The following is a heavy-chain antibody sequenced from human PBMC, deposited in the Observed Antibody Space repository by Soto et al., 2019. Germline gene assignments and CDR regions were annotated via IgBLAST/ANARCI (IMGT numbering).Heavy chain of an antibody. Sequence: QVQLVQSGAEVKKPGSSVKVYCKASGGTFSSYAISWVRQAPGQGLEWMGGIIPIFGTANYAQKFQGRVTLTADESTSTAYMELISLRSDDTDVDYCARDWSGGTIFGVVSYYGMDVCGQGTTVTVSS. CDR3: ARDWSGGTIFGVVSYYGMDV. J-gene: IGHJ6*02. CDR1: GGTFSSYA. CDR2: IIPIFGTA. V-gene: IGHV1-69*01. D-gene: IGHD3-3*01.